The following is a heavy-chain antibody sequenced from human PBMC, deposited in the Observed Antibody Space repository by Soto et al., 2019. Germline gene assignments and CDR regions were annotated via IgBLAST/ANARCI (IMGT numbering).Heavy chain of an antibody. CDR3: ASRNYDNGY. J-gene: IGHJ4*02. CDR1: GGSISSSSYY. CDR2: IYYCGST. Sequence: QLQLQESGPGLVKPSETLSLTCTVSGGSISSSSYYWGWIRQPPGKGREWIGSIYYCGSTYYNPSLKSRVTISVDTSKNQFSLKLSSVTAADTAVYYCASRNYDNGYWGQGTLVTVSS. V-gene: IGHV4-39*01. D-gene: IGHD3-22*01.